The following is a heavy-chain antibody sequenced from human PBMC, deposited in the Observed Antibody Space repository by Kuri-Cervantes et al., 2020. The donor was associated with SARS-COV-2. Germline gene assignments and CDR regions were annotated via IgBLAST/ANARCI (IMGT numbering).Heavy chain of an antibody. V-gene: IGHV5-51*01. J-gene: IGHJ4*02. CDR2: IYPGDSDT. Sequence: GGSLRLSCKGSGYSFTTYWIGWVRQMPGKGLEWMGIIYPGDSDTRYSPSFQGQVTISADKSISTAYLQWSSLKASDTAMYYCARHSSSSGWYLDYWGQGTLVTVSS. D-gene: IGHD6-19*01. CDR3: ARHSSSSGWYLDY. CDR1: GYSFTTYW.